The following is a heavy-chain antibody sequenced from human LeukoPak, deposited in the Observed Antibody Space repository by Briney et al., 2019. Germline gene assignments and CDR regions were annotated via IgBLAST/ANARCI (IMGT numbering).Heavy chain of an antibody. D-gene: IGHD3-10*01. CDR1: GFTFSDCY. V-gene: IGHV3-11*06. CDR2: ITNRGTYT. CDR3: AVALSGSYVYYHTMDV. Sequence: GGSLRLSCTASGFTFSDCYMSWIRQAPGKGLEWVSYITNRGTYTNYADSVKGRFTISRDNAKNLLFLQMNNLGAEDTAVYYCAVALSGSYVYYHTMDVWGQGTTVTVSS. J-gene: IGHJ6*02.